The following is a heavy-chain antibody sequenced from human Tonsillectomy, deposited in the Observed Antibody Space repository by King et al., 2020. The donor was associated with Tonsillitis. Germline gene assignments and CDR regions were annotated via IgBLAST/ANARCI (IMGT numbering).Heavy chain of an antibody. Sequence: LQLQESGPGLVKPSETLSLTCSVSGGSISTYYWSWIRQPPGKGLEWIGYIYYSGSTNYNPSLKSRVIISVDTSKNQFSLNLSSVTAADTAVYYCGRGQYYYYGMDVWGQGTTVTVSS. V-gene: IGHV4-59*01. CDR3: GRGQYYYYGMDV. J-gene: IGHJ6*02. CDR1: GGSISTYY. CDR2: IYYSGST.